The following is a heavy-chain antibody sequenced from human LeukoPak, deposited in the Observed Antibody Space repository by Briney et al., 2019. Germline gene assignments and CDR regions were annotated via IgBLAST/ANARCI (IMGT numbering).Heavy chain of an antibody. Sequence: PSETLSLTCTVSGGSISNYYWSWIRQPPGKGLEWIGYIYYSGSTNYNPSLKSRVTISVDTSKNQFSLKLSSVTAADTAVYYCARDLYYYGSGSYYDYWGQGTLVTVSS. CDR3: ARDLYYYGSGSYYDY. CDR1: GGSISNYY. V-gene: IGHV4-59*01. J-gene: IGHJ4*02. D-gene: IGHD3-10*01. CDR2: IYYSGST.